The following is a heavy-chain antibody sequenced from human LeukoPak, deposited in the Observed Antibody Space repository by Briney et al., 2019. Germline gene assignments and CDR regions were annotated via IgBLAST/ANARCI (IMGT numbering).Heavy chain of an antibody. CDR3: TRDRWLAGGFWSGKDY. V-gene: IGHV3-49*04. J-gene: IGHJ4*02. Sequence: PGGSLRLSCAASGFTFSSYAMSWVRQAPGKGLEWVGFIRSKAYGGTTEYAASVKGRFTISRDDSKSIAYLQMNSLKTEDTAVYYCTRDRWLAGGFWSGKDYWGQGTLVTVSS. D-gene: IGHD3-3*01. CDR1: GFTFSSYA. CDR2: IRSKAYGGTT.